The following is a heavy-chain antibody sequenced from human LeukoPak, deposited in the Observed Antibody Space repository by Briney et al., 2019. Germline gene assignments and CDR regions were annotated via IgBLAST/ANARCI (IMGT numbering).Heavy chain of an antibody. V-gene: IGHV4-39*01. D-gene: IGHD3-22*01. CDR3: AKAGVRYSNSRGLYAFDF. Sequence: PSETLSLTCTVSGGSISSASYFWGWIRQPPGKGLEWIGTIYYSGSTYYKASLRSRVTMSGDTSRNQFSLRLSSVNAADTAVYYCAKAGVRYSNSRGLYAFDFWGPGTMVTVSS. CDR2: IYYSGST. J-gene: IGHJ3*01. CDR1: GGSISSASYF.